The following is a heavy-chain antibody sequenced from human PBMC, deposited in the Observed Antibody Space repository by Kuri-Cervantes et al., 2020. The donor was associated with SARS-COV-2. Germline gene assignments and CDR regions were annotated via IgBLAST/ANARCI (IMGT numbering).Heavy chain of an antibody. D-gene: IGHD1-26*01. Sequence: KISCKASGYTFTGYYMHWVRQAPGQGLEWMGWINPNSGGTNYAQKFQGRVTLARDTSIRTAYMEVTSLTYDDTAVYYCAREDFSSLGAPHGLDYWGQGTLVTVSS. V-gene: IGHV1-2*02. J-gene: IGHJ4*02. CDR2: INPNSGGT. CDR1: GYTFTGYY. CDR3: AREDFSSLGAPHGLDY.